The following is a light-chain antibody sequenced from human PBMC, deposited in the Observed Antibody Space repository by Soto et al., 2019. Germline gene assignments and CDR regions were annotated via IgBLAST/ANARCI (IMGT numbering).Light chain of an antibody. CDR1: QSISSW. J-gene: IGKJ1*01. V-gene: IGKV1-5*01. CDR2: DAS. Sequence: DIQMTQSPSTLSASVGDRVTITFRASQSISSWLAWYQQKPGKAPKLLIYDASSLESGVPSRFSGSGSGTEFSLTISSLQPDDFATFYCQQYSSFSRTFGQGTKVDI. CDR3: QQYSSFSRT.